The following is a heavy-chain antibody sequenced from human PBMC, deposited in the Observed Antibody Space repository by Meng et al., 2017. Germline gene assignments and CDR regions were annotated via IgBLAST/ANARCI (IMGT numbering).Heavy chain of an antibody. CDR1: GFTFSGSA. CDR2: IRSKANSYAT. Sequence: GESLKISCAASGFTFSGSAMHWVRQASGKGLEWVGRIRSKANSYATAYAASVKGRFTISRDDSKNTLYLQMNSLRAEDTAVYYCARDLMVRGVNSMDVWGQGTTVTVSS. CDR3: ARDLMVRGVNSMDV. V-gene: IGHV3-73*01. D-gene: IGHD3-10*01. J-gene: IGHJ6*02.